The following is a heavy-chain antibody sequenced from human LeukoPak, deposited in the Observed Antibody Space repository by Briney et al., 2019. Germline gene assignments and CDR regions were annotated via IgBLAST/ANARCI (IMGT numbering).Heavy chain of an antibody. V-gene: IGHV3-11*06. CDR1: GFTFSDYN. CDR2: ISSSSSYI. CDR3: ARGPGIAAYYFDY. D-gene: IGHD6-25*01. J-gene: IGHJ4*02. Sequence: PGGSLRLSCAASGFTFSDYNMRWIRQAPGKGLEWVSSISSSSSYIYYADSVKGRFTISRDNAKNSLYLQMNSLRAEDTAVYYCARGPGIAAYYFDYWGQGTLVTVSS.